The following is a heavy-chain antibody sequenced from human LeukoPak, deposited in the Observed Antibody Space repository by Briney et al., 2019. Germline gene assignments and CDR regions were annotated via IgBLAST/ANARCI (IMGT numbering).Heavy chain of an antibody. CDR2: IHHDGRI. CDR1: GGSIDNTNW. CDR3: ARSHDHLWGNYPDY. D-gene: IGHD3-16*02. Sequence: SETLSLTCDVSGGSIDNTNWWNWVRQPPGKGLEWIGEIHHDGRINYSPSLKSRVTLSVDKSKNQFSLRLNSVTAADTAMYYCARSHDHLWGNYPDYWGQGTLVTVSS. J-gene: IGHJ4*02. V-gene: IGHV4/OR15-8*01.